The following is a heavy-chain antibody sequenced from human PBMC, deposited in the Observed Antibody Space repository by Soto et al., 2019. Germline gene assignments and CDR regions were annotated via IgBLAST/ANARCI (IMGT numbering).Heavy chain of an antibody. D-gene: IGHD2-21*01. J-gene: IGHJ1*01. CDR3: AKGSANVVVVIDISAEYFQH. CDR1: GFTFSSYG. V-gene: IGHV3-30*18. Sequence: GGSLRLSCAASGFTFSSYGMHWVRQAPGKGLEWVAVISYDGSNKYYADSVKGRFTISRDNSKNTLYLQMNSLRAEDTAVYYCAKGSANVVVVIDISAEYFQHWGQGTLVTVSS. CDR2: ISYDGSNK.